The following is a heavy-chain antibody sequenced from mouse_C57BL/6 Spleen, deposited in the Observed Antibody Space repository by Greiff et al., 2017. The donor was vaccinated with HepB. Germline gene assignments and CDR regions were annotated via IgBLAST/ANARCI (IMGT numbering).Heavy chain of an antibody. Sequence: EVQGVESGGGLVKPGGSLKLSCAASGFTFSDYGMHWVRQAPEKGLEWVAYISSGSSTIYYADTVKGRFTISRDNAKNTRFLQMTSLRSEDTAMYYCARKYYVSSWGYFDVWVTGTTVTVSS. CDR2: ISSGSSTI. CDR3: ARKYYVSSWGYFDV. J-gene: IGHJ1*03. D-gene: IGHD1-1*01. V-gene: IGHV5-17*01. CDR1: GFTFSDYG.